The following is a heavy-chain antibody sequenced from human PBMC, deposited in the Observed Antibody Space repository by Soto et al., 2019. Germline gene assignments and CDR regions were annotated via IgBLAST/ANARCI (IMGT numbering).Heavy chain of an antibody. CDR2: ISAYNGNT. CDR1: GYTFTSYG. Sequence: ASVKVSCKASGYTFTSYGISWVRQAPGQGLEWMGWISAYNGNTNYAQKFQERVTITRDMSTSTAYMELSSLRSEDTAVYYCAAGSGSYGLYYYYYYGMDVWGQGTTVTVSS. J-gene: IGHJ6*02. V-gene: IGHV1-18*01. CDR3: AAGSGSYGLYYYYYYGMDV. D-gene: IGHD3-10*01.